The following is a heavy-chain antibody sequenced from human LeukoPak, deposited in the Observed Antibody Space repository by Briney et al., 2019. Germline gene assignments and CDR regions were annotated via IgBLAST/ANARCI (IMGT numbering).Heavy chain of an antibody. J-gene: IGHJ4*02. CDR2: IYYSGST. V-gene: IGHV4-59*01. D-gene: IGHD6-19*01. CDR1: GGSISSYY. CDR3: ARERGLGGWYWGIDY. Sequence: SETLPLTCTVSGGSISSYYWSWIRQPPGKGLEWIGYIYYSGSTNYNPSLKSRVTISVDTSKNQFSLKLSSVTAADTAVYYCARERGLGGWYWGIDYWGQGTLVTVSS.